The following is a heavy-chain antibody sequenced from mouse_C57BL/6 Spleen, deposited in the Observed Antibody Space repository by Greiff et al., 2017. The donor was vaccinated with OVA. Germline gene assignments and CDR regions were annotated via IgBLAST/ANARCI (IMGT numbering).Heavy chain of an antibody. V-gene: IGHV1-59*01. CDR1: GYTFTSYW. Sequence: QVHVKQSGAELVRPGTSVKLSCKASGYTFTSYWMHWVKQRPGQGLEWIGVIDPSDSYTNYNQKFKGKATLTVDTSSSTAYMQLSSLTSEDSAVYYCARGLSYYFDYWGQGTTLTVSS. CDR3: ARGLSYYFDY. CDR2: IDPSDSYT. J-gene: IGHJ2*01.